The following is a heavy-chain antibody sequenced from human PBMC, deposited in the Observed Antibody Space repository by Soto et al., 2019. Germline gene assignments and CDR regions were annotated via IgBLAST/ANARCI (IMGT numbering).Heavy chain of an antibody. CDR2: INPSGGST. V-gene: IGHV1-46*01. Sequence: ASVKVSCKASGDTFTSYYMHWVLQAPGQGLEWMGIINPSGGSTSYAQKFQGRVTMTRDTSTSTVYMELSSLRSEDTAVYYCARGGYYYDSSGSHDAFDIWGQGTMVTVSS. CDR1: GDTFTSYY. CDR3: ARGGYYYDSSGSHDAFDI. D-gene: IGHD3-22*01. J-gene: IGHJ3*02.